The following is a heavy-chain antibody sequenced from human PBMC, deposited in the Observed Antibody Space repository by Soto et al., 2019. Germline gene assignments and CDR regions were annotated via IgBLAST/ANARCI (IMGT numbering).Heavy chain of an antibody. D-gene: IGHD3-22*01. CDR1: GGTFSSYA. CDR2: IIPIFGTA. V-gene: IGHV1-69*13. Sequence: SVKVSCKASGGTFSSYAISWVRQAPGQGLEWMGGIIPIFGTANYAQKFQGRVTITADESTSTAYMELSSLRSEDTAVYYCARVDRYDSSGYTSYYFDYWGQGTLVIVSS. CDR3: ARVDRYDSSGYTSYYFDY. J-gene: IGHJ4*02.